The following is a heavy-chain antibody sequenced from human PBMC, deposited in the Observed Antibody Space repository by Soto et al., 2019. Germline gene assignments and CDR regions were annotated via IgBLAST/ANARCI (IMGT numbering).Heavy chain of an antibody. CDR3: ARDYDSSGYPRYYFDY. CDR2: IWYDGSNK. CDR1: GFTFSGYG. D-gene: IGHD3-22*01. Sequence: QVQLVESGGGVVQPGRSLRLSLAASGFTFSGYGMPGVRQAPGKGLGWVAVIWYDGSNKYYADSVKGRFTISRDNSKNTLYLQMNSLRAEDTAVYYCARDYDSSGYPRYYFDYWGQGTLVTVSS. V-gene: IGHV3-33*01. J-gene: IGHJ4*02.